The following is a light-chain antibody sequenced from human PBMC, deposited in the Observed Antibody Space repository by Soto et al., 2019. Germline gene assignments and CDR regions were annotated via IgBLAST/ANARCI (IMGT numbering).Light chain of an antibody. CDR2: GNN. J-gene: IGLJ2*01. V-gene: IGLV1-40*01. Sequence: QAVLTQPPSVSGAPGLRVTMSCTGSSSNFGSSYDVHWYRQLPGTAPKLLIYGNNNRPSGVPDRFSGSKSGTSASLAITGLQAEDEAEYYCQSYDSGLYVVFGGGTKLTVL. CDR1: SSNFGSSYD. CDR3: QSYDSGLYVV.